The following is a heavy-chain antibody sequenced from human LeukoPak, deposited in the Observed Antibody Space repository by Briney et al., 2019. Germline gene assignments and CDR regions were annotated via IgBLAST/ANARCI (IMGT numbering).Heavy chain of an antibody. CDR3: ASDLDYYGSGRD. CDR1: GFTFTTYW. Sequence: PGGSLRLSCAASGFTFTTYWMSWVRQAPGKGLEWVANIKQDGTEKYYVDSVKGRFTISRDNAKNSLYLQMNSLRAEDTAVYYCASDLDYYGSGRDWGQGTLVTVSS. V-gene: IGHV3-7*01. CDR2: IKQDGTEK. D-gene: IGHD3-10*01. J-gene: IGHJ4*02.